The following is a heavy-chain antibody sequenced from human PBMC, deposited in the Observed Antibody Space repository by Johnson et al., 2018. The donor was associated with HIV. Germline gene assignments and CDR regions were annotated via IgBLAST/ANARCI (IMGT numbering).Heavy chain of an antibody. V-gene: IGHV3-23*04. CDR3: ARGGRFSITMIVRDAFDI. Sequence: VQLVESGGGLVQPGGSLRLSCAASGFTFSSYAMSWVRQAPGKGLECVSAISGSGGSTYYADSVKGRFTISRDNSKNTLYLQMNSLRAEDTAVYYCARGGRFSITMIVRDAFDIWGQGTMVTVSS. D-gene: IGHD3-22*01. J-gene: IGHJ3*02. CDR2: ISGSGGST. CDR1: GFTFSSYA.